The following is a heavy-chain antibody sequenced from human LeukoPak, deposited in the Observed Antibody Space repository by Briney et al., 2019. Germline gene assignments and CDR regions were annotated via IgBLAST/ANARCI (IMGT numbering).Heavy chain of an antibody. V-gene: IGHV3-30*02. J-gene: IGHJ6*03. CDR2: IRFDGSNK. D-gene: IGHD5-12*01. Sequence: GSLRLSCAGSGFSFSSYGMHWVRQAPGKGLEWVAFIRFDGSNKYYADSVKGRFTISRDNSKNTLYLQMSLRAEDTAVYYCAKGGGYEAQYYYYYLDVWGKGTTVTISS. CDR3: AKGGGYEAQYYYYYLDV. CDR1: GFSFSSYG.